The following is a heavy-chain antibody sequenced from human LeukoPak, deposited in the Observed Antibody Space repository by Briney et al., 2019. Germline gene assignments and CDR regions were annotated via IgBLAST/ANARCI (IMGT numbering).Heavy chain of an antibody. V-gene: IGHV5-51*01. CDR1: GYSFTSYW. D-gene: IGHD2-15*01. CDR2: IYPGDSDT. Sequence: PGESLKISCKGSGYSFTSYWIGWVRQMPGKGLEWMGIIYPGDSDTRYSPSFQGQVTISADKSISTAYLQWSSLKASDTAMYYCASTLGYCSGGSCYVTFDYWGREPWSPSPQ. CDR3: ASTLGYCSGGSCYVTFDY. J-gene: IGHJ4*02.